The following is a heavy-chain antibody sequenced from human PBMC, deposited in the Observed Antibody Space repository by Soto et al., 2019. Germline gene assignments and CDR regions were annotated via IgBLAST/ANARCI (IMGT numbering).Heavy chain of an antibody. Sequence: GGSLRLSCAASGFTFSSYGMHWVRQAPGKGLEWVAVISYDGSNKYYADSVKGRFTISRDNSKNTLYLQMNSLRAEDTAVYYCAKDPARYFDWLFQGGKLVYWGQGTLVTVSS. CDR3: AKDPARYFDWLFQGGKLVY. J-gene: IGHJ4*02. V-gene: IGHV3-30*18. CDR2: ISYDGSNK. CDR1: GFTFSSYG. D-gene: IGHD3-9*01.